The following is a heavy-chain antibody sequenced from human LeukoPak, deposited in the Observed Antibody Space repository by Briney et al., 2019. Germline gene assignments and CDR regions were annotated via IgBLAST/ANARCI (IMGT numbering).Heavy chain of an antibody. D-gene: IGHD6-13*01. V-gene: IGHV4-34*01. CDR2: INHSGST. CDR3: TRHFPRVLSSWYPRGGWFDP. CDR1: GGSFSGYY. J-gene: IGHJ5*02. Sequence: PSETLSLTCAVYGGSFSGYYWSWIRQPPGKGLEWIGEINHSGSTNYNPSLKSRVTISVDTSKNQFSLKLSSVTAADTAVYYCTRHFPRVLSSWYPRGGWFDPWGQGTLVTVSS.